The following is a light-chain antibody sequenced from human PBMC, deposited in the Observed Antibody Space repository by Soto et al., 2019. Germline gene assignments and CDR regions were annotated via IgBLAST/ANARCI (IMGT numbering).Light chain of an antibody. V-gene: IGKV1-9*01. CDR1: QVISTS. Sequence: GESVTSPFRASQVISTSLDWYQVKPGKAPKLLIYAASTLESGVPSRFSATVSGTEFSLTITSLQPEDFATYYCQQLFDSPITFGQGTRLEIK. J-gene: IGKJ5*01. CDR2: AAS. CDR3: QQLFDSPIT.